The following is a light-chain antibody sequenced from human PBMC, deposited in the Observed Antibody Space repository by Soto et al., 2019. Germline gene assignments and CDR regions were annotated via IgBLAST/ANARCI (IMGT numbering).Light chain of an antibody. CDR2: DTF. J-gene: IGKJ1*01. CDR1: QSIAIY. Sequence: IVLTQSPATLSFSPGERATLSCRASQSIAIYLAWYQQRSGQSPRLLIYDTFNRAPGIPDRFSGSGSGTDFPLTISSLEPEDFAVYYGQQRAHWPWTFGQGTTVEIK. CDR3: QQRAHWPWT. V-gene: IGKV3-11*01.